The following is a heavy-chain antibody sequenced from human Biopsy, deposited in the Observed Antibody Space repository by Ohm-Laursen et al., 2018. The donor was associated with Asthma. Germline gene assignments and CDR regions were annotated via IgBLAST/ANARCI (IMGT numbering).Heavy chain of an antibody. D-gene: IGHD1-26*01. Sequence: SSVKVSCKASGGTFSRYAISWVRQAPGQGLEWMGGIIPVFGTSNYAQKFQGRVTFTADGSTSSAYMELSSLTSEDSAVYYCARAGALIVGATMGYWGQGTLVTVSS. V-gene: IGHV1-69*01. CDR2: IIPVFGTS. CDR3: ARAGALIVGATMGY. CDR1: GGTFSRYA. J-gene: IGHJ4*02.